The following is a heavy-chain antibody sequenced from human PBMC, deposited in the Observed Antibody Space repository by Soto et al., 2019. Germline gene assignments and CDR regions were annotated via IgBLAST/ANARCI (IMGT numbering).Heavy chain of an antibody. J-gene: IGHJ6*02. CDR3: ARMGGYSGYDSYYYYYYGMDV. CDR2: MNPNSGNT. V-gene: IGHV1-8*01. Sequence: ASVKVSCKASGYTFTSYDINWVRQATGQGLEWMGWMNPNSGNTGYAQKFQGRVTMTRNTSISTAYMELSSLRSEDTAVYYCARMGGYSGYDSYYYYYYGMDVWGQGTTVTVS. D-gene: IGHD5-12*01. CDR1: GYTFTSYD.